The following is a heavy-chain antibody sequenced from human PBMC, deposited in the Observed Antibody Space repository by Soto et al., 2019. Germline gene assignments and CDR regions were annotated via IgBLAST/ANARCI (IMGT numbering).Heavy chain of an antibody. CDR2: INAGNGNT. J-gene: IGHJ6*03. V-gene: IGHV1-3*01. CDR1: GYTFTSYA. Sequence: QVQLVQSGAEVKKPGASVKVSCKASGYTFTSYAMHWVRQAPGQRLEWMGWINAGNGNTKYSQKFQGRVTITRDTSASTAYMELSSLRSEDTAVYYCARDISVRSCSGGSCYSDYYYMDVWGKGTTVTVSS. CDR3: ARDISVRSCSGGSCYSDYYYMDV. D-gene: IGHD2-15*01.